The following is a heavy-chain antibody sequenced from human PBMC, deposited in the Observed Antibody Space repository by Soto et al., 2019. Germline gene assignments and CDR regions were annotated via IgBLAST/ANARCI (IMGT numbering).Heavy chain of an antibody. CDR1: GGSISSYY. D-gene: IGHD3-10*01. Sequence: PSETLSLTCTVSGGSISSYYWSWIRQPPGKGLEWIGYIYYSGSTNYNPSLKSRVTISVDTSKNQFSLKLSSVTAADTAVYYCARERNCYGSGSYPDYWGQGTLVTVSS. CDR2: IYYSGST. J-gene: IGHJ4*02. CDR3: ARERNCYGSGSYPDY. V-gene: IGHV4-59*12.